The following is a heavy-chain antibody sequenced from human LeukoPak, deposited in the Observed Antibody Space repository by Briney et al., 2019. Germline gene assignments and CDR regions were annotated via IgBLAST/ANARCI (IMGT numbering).Heavy chain of an antibody. Sequence: SETLSLTWVVSGASTTSYSGGCIRRPAGKGREWIGRIFTSGSTNYNPSLKSRVTMSVDTSKNQFSLQLRSVTAADTAVYYCARYRERYSSCLMDEYYFDYWGQGTLVTVSS. V-gene: IGHV4-59*10. D-gene: IGHD5-18*01. CDR3: ARYRERYSSCLMDEYYFDY. J-gene: IGHJ4*02. CDR2: IFTSGST. CDR1: GASTTSYS.